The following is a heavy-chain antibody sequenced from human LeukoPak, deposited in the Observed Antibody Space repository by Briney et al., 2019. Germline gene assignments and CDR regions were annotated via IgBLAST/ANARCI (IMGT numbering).Heavy chain of an antibody. V-gene: IGHV4-34*01. J-gene: IGHJ4*02. D-gene: IGHD3-10*01. Sequence: PSETLSLTCAVYGGSFSGYYWSWIRQPPGKGLEWIGEINHSGSTNYNPSLKSGITTSVDTSKSQFCLKLRSVPAAATAVCYCGRRGFPPYYFDYWGQGTLVTVSS. CDR1: GGSFSGYY. CDR2: INHSGST. CDR3: GRRGFPPYYFDY.